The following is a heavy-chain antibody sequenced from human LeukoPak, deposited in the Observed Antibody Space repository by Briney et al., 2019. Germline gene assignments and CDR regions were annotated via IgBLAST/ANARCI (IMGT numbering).Heavy chain of an antibody. D-gene: IGHD2-21*02. CDR2: ISGSGGST. Sequence: GSLRLSCAASGFTFSSYAMSWVRQAPGKGLEWVSAISGSGGSTYYADSVKGRFTISRDNPKNTLYLQMNSLRAEDTAVYYCAKTPLYCGGDCYPDAFDIWGQGTMVTVSS. CDR3: AKTPLYCGGDCYPDAFDI. V-gene: IGHV3-23*01. J-gene: IGHJ3*02. CDR1: GFTFSSYA.